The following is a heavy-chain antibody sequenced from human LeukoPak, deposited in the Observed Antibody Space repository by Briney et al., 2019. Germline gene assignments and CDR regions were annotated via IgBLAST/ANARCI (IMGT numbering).Heavy chain of an antibody. CDR2: IYYSGST. Sequence: SETLSLTCTVSGGSISSYYWSWIRQPPGKGLEWIGYIYYSGSTFYNPSLKSRLTISIGTSKNQFSLRLRSVTAADTAVYYCARGLSSGYYYFDSWGQGTLVTVSS. CDR1: GGSISSYY. D-gene: IGHD3-22*01. V-gene: IGHV4-59*12. CDR3: ARGLSSGYYYFDS. J-gene: IGHJ4*02.